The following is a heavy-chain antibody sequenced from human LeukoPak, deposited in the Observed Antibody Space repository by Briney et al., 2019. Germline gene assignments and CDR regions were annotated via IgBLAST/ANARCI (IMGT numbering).Heavy chain of an antibody. V-gene: IGHV3-21*01. CDR3: ARARYDILTGYYYYGMDV. CDR1: GFTFSSYS. CDR2: ISSSSSYI. D-gene: IGHD3-9*01. J-gene: IGHJ6*02. Sequence: GGSLRLSCAASGFTFSSYSMNCVRQAPGKGLEWVSSISSSSSYIYYADSVKGRFTISRDNAKNSLYLQMNSLGAEDTAVYYCARARYDILTGYYYYGMDVWGQGTTVTVSS.